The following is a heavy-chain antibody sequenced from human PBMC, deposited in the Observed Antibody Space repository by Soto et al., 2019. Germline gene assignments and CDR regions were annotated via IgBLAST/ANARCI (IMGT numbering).Heavy chain of an antibody. CDR1: GFTFSSYA. J-gene: IGHJ4*02. CDR3: AKDSPNWNYVTDYYFDY. D-gene: IGHD1-7*01. Sequence: PGGSLRLSCAASGFTFSSYAMSWVRQAPGKGLEWVSAISGSGGSTYYADSVKGRFTISRDNSKNTLYLQMNSLRAEDTAVYYCAKDSPNWNYVTDYYFDYWGQGTLVTVSS. V-gene: IGHV3-23*01. CDR2: ISGSGGST.